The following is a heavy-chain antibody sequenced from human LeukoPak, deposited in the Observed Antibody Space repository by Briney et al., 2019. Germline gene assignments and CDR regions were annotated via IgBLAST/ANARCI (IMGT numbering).Heavy chain of an antibody. CDR2: IKQNVSEK. CDR1: GFTFSSYW. J-gene: IGHJ5*02. V-gene: IGHV3-7*01. Sequence: GGSLRLSCAPSGFTFSSYWMTWVRHAPGKGLEWVANIKQNVSEKRYVDSVKGRFSISRDNAKNSLYLQMYSLRAEGTAVYYCARHPDHWFDPWGQGTLVTVSS. CDR3: ARHPDHWFDP.